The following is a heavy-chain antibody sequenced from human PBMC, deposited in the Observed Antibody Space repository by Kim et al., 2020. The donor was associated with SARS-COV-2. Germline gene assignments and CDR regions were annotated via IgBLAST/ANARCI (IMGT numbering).Heavy chain of an antibody. J-gene: IGHJ5*02. CDR3: ARDRTPSITMIVVVDSGFDP. CDR2: ISAYNGNT. D-gene: IGHD3-22*01. CDR1: GYTFTSYG. Sequence: ASVKVSCKASGYTFTSYGISWVRQAPGQGLEWMGWISAYNGNTNYAQKLQGRVTMTTDTSTSTAYMELRSLRSDDTAVYYCARDRTPSITMIVVVDSGFDPWGQGTLVTVSS. V-gene: IGHV1-18*04.